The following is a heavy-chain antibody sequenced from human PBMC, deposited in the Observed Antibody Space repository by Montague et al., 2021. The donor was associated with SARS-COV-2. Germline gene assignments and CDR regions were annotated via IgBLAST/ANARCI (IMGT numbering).Heavy chain of an antibody. J-gene: IGHJ4*02. CDR1: GFSFSGYA. D-gene: IGHD3-10*01. CDR2: IYSGGDST. CDR3: AKPGPFAFYFES. V-gene: IGHV3-23*03. Sequence: SLRLSCAVPGFSFSGYAMNWVRQAPGKGLEWISVIYSGGDSTYYADSVRGRFTISRDDSKNTLFLHLNNLSAEDTAIYYCAKPGPFAFYFESWGQGTLVTVSS.